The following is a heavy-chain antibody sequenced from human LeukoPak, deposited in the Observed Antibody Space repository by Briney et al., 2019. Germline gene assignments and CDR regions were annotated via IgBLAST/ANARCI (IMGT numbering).Heavy chain of an antibody. J-gene: IGHJ4*02. CDR3: ARDPSNGNGWYIYFDY. CDR1: GYTFTSYG. V-gene: IGHV1-18*01. Sequence: ASVKVSCKASGYTFTSYGITWVRQAPGQGLEWMGWISGYNGDTKYAQRLQGRVTMTTDTSTSTAYMELRSLRSDDTAVYYCARDPSNGNGWYIYFDYWGQGALVTVSS. D-gene: IGHD6-19*01. CDR2: ISGYNGDT.